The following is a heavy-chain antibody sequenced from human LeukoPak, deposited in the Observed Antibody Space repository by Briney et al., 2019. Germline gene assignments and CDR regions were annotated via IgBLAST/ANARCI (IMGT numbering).Heavy chain of an antibody. J-gene: IGHJ4*02. CDR1: GFISDDYA. CDR3: AKRPAYYYDSPAPFDY. D-gene: IGHD3-22*01. Sequence: GGSLRLSCAASGFISDDYAMNWVRQAPGKGLEWVSGISGSGGSTYYADSVKGRFTISRDNSKNTLYLQMNSLRAEDTAVYYCAKRPAYYYDSPAPFDYWGQGTLVTVSS. CDR2: ISGSGGST. V-gene: IGHV3-23*01.